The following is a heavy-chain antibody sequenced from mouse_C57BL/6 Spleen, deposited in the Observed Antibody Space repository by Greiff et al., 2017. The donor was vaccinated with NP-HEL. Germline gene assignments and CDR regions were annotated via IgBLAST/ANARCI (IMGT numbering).Heavy chain of an antibody. J-gene: IGHJ3*01. Sequence: VKLQESGAELARPGASVKLSCKASGYTFTSYGISWVKQRTGQGLEWIGEIYPRSGNTYYNEKFKGNATLTADKSSSTAYMELRSLTSEDSAVYFCARVSAQATAYWGQGTLVTVSA. D-gene: IGHD3-2*02. CDR3: ARVSAQATAY. CDR1: GYTFTSYG. CDR2: IYPRSGNT. V-gene: IGHV1-81*01.